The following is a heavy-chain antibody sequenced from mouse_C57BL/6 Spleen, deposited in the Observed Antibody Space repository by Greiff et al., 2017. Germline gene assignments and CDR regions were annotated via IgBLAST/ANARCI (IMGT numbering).Heavy chain of an antibody. CDR1: GYTFTSYW. J-gene: IGHJ2*01. Sequence: VQLQQSGAELVKPGASVKLSCTASGYTFTSYWMHWVKQRPGQGLEWIGMIHPNSGSTNYNEKFKSKATLTVDKSSSTAYMQLSSLTSEDSAVYYCAKSPNWSFDYWGQGTTLTVSS. CDR3: AKSPNWSFDY. CDR2: IHPNSGST. V-gene: IGHV1-64*01. D-gene: IGHD4-1*02.